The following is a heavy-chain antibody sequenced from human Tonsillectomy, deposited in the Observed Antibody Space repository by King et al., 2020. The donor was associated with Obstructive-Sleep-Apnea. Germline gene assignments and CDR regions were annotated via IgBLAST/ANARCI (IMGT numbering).Heavy chain of an antibody. D-gene: IGHD4-17*01. CDR1: GYSFTTYW. CDR3: ARPVYGDDALDV. J-gene: IGHJ3*01. CDR2: IDPSDSYT. Sequence: VQLVESGAQLKKSGESLRISCKTSGYSFTTYWIYWVRQMPGKGLEWMGRIDPSDSYTNYSPSFQGHVFISADNSISTAYLQWSSLKASDTAMYYCARPVYGDDALDVWGQGTMVTVSS. V-gene: IGHV5-10-1*01.